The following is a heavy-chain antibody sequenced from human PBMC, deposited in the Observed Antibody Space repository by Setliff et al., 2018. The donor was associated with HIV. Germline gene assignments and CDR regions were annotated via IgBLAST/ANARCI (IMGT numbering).Heavy chain of an antibody. D-gene: IGHD2-2*01. Sequence: ASVKVSCKASGYSFSNYGISWVRQAPGQGLEWMGWISGYNRNTEYAQNLRGRVTMTTDTSTSTTYMELTSLRSDDTAVYYCARWSCGRATCYDSPYNWFDPWGQGTLVTVSS. CDR2: ISGYNRNT. V-gene: IGHV1-18*01. CDR3: ARWSCGRATCYDSPYNWFDP. J-gene: IGHJ5*02. CDR1: GYSFSNYG.